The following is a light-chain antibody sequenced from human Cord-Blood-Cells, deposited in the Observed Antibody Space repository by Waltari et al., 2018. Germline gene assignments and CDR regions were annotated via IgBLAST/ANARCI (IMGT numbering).Light chain of an antibody. V-gene: IGLV2-14*01. CDR1: SSDVGVSNY. CDR2: EVS. Sequence: QSALPQPASVSGAPGPPTPIPCTGTSSDVGVSNYVSWYQQHPGQAPNLMIYEVSKRPSGVSNRFSGSKSGNTSSLTISGLQAEDEADYYCSSYTSSSTYVFGTGTKVTVL. J-gene: IGLJ1*01. CDR3: SSYTSSSTYV.